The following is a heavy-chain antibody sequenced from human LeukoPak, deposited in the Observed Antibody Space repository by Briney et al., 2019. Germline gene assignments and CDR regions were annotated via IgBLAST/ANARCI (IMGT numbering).Heavy chain of an antibody. J-gene: IGHJ6*02. CDR2: IIPIFGIA. CDR3: ARGFSSGYYPSGAMDV. CDR1: GGTFSSYA. V-gene: IGHV1-69*04. D-gene: IGHD3-22*01. Sequence: GSSVKVSCKASGGTFSSYAISWVRQAPGQGLEWMGRIIPIFGIANYAQKFQGRVTITADKSTSTAYMELSSQRSEDTAVYYCARGFSSGYYPSGAMDVWGQGTTVTVSS.